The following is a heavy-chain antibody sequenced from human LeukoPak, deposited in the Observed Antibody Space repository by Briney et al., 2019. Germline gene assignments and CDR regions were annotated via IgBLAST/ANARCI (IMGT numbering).Heavy chain of an antibody. CDR3: AREGMGTTFSAWFEP. CDR2: VSSDGSID. J-gene: IGHJ5*02. Sequence: PGGSLRLSCAASGFTFSSYEMNWVRQAPGKGLEWGAVVSSDGSIDYYADSLRGRFTVSRDNSKNTMFLQFNTLRPEDTAVYYCAREGMGTTFSAWFEPWGQGTLVTVSS. D-gene: IGHD1-7*01. V-gene: IGHV3-30*03. CDR1: GFTFSSYE.